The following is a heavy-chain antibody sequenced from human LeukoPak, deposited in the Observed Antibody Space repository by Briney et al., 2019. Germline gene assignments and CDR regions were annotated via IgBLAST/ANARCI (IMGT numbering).Heavy chain of an antibody. J-gene: IGHJ4*02. CDR3: ARADQWDGYKYYFDY. Sequence: QKFQGRVTITMNTSISTAYMDLSSLRSEDTAVYYCARADQWDGYKYYFDYWGQRTLVTVSS. V-gene: IGHV1-8*03. D-gene: IGHD5-24*01.